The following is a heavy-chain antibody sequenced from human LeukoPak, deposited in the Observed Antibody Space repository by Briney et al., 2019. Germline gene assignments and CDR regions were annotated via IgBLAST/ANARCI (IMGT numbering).Heavy chain of an antibody. CDR2: IYYSGNT. J-gene: IGHJ5*02. CDR1: GGSISSGGFY. V-gene: IGHV4-31*03. Sequence: SETLSLTCTVSGGSISSGGFYWSWIRQHPGKGLEWIGYIYYSGNTYYNPSLESRLSISVDTSKNQFSLRLSSVTAADTAVYYCARDIRPSIAAATNWFDPWGQGTLVTVSS. CDR3: ARDIRPSIAAATNWFDP. D-gene: IGHD6-13*01.